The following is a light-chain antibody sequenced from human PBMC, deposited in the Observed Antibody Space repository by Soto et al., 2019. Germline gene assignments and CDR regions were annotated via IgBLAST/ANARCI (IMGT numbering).Light chain of an antibody. CDR3: LSYAGNYIYV. V-gene: IGLV2-11*01. J-gene: IGLJ1*01. CDR2: DVT. CDR1: SNDVGGSDS. Sequence: QSALTQPRSVSGSPGQSVTISCTGTSNDVGGSDSVSWYQHHPGEAPKLIMYDVTKRPSGVPDRFSASKSGNTASLTISRLQAEDETDYYCLSYAGNYIYVFGTGTKSPS.